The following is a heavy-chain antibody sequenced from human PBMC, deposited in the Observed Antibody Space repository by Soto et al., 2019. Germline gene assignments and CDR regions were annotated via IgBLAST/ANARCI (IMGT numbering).Heavy chain of an antibody. CDR1: GGTFSSYA. CDR2: IIPIFGTA. J-gene: IGHJ6*02. Sequence: SVKVSCKASGGTFSSYAISWVRQAPGQGLEWMGGIIPIFGTANYAQKFQGRVTITADESTSTAYMELSSLRSEDTAVYYCARDRVYDSSGYTAPRYGMDVWGQGTTVTAP. V-gene: IGHV1-69*13. D-gene: IGHD3-22*01. CDR3: ARDRVYDSSGYTAPRYGMDV.